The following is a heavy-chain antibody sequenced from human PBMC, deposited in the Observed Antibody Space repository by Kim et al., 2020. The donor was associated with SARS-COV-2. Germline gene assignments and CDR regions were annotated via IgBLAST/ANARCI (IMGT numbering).Heavy chain of an antibody. J-gene: IGHJ6*02. Sequence: GGSLRLSCGASGFTLETHWMTWVRQAPGKGLEWVANIKPDGGEKHYVDSVKGRFTISRDNAKNSLYLEMNSLRAEDTAVYYCVRGGGYYGLDLWGQGTTV. CDR1: GFTLETHW. V-gene: IGHV3-7*01. CDR3: VRGGGYYGLDL. CDR2: IKPDGGEK. D-gene: IGHD3-16*01.